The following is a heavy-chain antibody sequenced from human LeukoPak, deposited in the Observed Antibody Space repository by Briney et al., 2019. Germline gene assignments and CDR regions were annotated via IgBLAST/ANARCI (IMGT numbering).Heavy chain of an antibody. D-gene: IGHD3-10*01. Sequence: SVKVSCKASGGTFSSYAISWVRQAPGQGLEWMGGIIPIFGTANYAQKFQGRVTITTDESTSTAYMELSSLRAEDTAVYYCARDGLGELDAFDIWGQGTMVTVSS. CDR1: GGTFSSYA. V-gene: IGHV1-69*05. CDR3: ARDGLGELDAFDI. J-gene: IGHJ3*02. CDR2: IIPIFGTA.